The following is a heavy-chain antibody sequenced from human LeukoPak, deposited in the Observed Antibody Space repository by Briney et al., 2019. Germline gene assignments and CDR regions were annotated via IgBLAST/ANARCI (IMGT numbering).Heavy chain of an antibody. CDR2: IYYSGST. Sequence: PSETLSLTCTVSGASISSYYWSWIRQPPGKGLEWIGYIYYSGSTNYNPSLKSRVTISVDTSKNQFSLKLSSVNAADTAVYYCASLGSRQVNWFDPWGQGTLVTVSS. CDR1: GASISSYY. J-gene: IGHJ5*02. CDR3: ASLGSRQVNWFDP. V-gene: IGHV4-59*01.